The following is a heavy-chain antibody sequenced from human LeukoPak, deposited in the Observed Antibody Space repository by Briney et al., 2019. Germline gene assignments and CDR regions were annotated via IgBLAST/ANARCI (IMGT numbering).Heavy chain of an antibody. V-gene: IGHV1-2*02. D-gene: IGHD3-9*01. Sequence: GASVKVSCKTSGYSFSDYYLHWVRQAPGQGLEWMGWINPNSGRTNSAPKFQGRVTLTTDTSITTAYMELTSLISGDTALYYCARDSSDVLTGYYHFWGQGTLVTVSS. CDR1: GYSFSDYY. J-gene: IGHJ4*02. CDR2: INPNSGRT. CDR3: ARDSSDVLTGYYHF.